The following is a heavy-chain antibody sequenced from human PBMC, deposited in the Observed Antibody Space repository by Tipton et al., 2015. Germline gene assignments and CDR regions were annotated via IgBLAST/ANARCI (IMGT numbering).Heavy chain of an antibody. J-gene: IGHJ4*02. CDR2: IQYRGST. V-gene: IGHV4-59*01. CDR3: ARARGRHGGLFDS. CDR1: GTSINSYY. D-gene: IGHD4-23*01. Sequence: TLSLTCTVSGTSINSYYWTWIRQPPGKELKWNGYIQYRGSTSYNPSLKSRVTISVDTSKTQFSLKMSTVTASDTAVYYCARARGRHGGLFDSWGQGILVTISS.